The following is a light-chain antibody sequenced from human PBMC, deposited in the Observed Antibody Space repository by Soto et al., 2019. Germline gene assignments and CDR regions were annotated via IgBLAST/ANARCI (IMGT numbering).Light chain of an antibody. CDR3: QQYNSYSPTWT. J-gene: IGKJ1*01. Sequence: EIVLTQSPGTLSLSPGERATLSCRASQTVTRNYLAWHQQKPGQTPRLLIYGASTRATGIPARFSGSGSETEFTLTISSLQPDDFATYYCQQYNSYSPTWTFGQGTKVDIK. CDR1: QTVTRNY. V-gene: IGKV3-20*01. CDR2: GAS.